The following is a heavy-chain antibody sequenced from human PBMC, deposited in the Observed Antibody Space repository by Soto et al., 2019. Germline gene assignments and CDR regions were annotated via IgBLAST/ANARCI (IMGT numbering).Heavy chain of an antibody. CDR3: AREGSNYAFDY. Sequence: GGSLSLSCAASGFPFSSYIMNWVRQAPGKGLEWVSSISSSSSYIYYADSVKGRFTISRDNAKNSLYLQMNSLRAEDTAVYYCAREGSNYAFDYWGQGTLVTVSS. CDR2: ISSSSSYI. D-gene: IGHD4-4*01. CDR1: GFPFSSYI. V-gene: IGHV3-21*01. J-gene: IGHJ4*02.